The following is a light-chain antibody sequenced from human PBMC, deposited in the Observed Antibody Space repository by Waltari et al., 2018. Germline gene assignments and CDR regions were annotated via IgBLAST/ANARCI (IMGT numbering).Light chain of an antibody. CDR3: QVWDRNSAVV. Sequence: SYVLTQPPSVSVAPGRTASITCGGHDILSKXVHWYQQRPGQAPVLVVYDDSGRPSGIPERFSGSNSANTATLTIRRVEAGDEADYYCQVWDRNSAVVFGGGTKLTVL. J-gene: IGLJ2*01. V-gene: IGLV3-21*03. CDR2: DDS. CDR1: DILSKX.